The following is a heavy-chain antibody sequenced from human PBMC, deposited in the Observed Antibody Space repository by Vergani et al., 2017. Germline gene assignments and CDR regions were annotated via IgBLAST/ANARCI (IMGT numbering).Heavy chain of an antibody. V-gene: IGHV1-46*01. J-gene: IGHJ5*02. Sequence: QVQLVQSGAEVKKPGASVKVSCKASGYTFTSYGISWVRQAPGQGLEWMGIINPSGGSTSYAQKFQGRVTMTRDTSTSTVYMELSSLRSEDTAVYYCASHINLNGSWFDPWGQGTLVTVSS. CDR2: INPSGGST. CDR1: GYTFTSYG. CDR3: ASHINLNGSWFDP.